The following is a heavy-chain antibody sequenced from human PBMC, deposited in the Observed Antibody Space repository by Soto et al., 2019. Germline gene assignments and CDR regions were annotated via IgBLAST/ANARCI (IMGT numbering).Heavy chain of an antibody. D-gene: IGHD5-12*01. CDR1: GYTFTNHG. Sequence: ASVKVSCKTSGYTFTNHGINWVRQAPGQGLEWMGWINPNNGATYYTQRFQGRVTMTRETSISAAYMELSGLRSDDTAVYYCAKANSGDDDEFDYWGQGTLVTVSS. J-gene: IGHJ4*02. CDR3: AKANSGDDDEFDY. V-gene: IGHV1-2*02. CDR2: INPNNGAT.